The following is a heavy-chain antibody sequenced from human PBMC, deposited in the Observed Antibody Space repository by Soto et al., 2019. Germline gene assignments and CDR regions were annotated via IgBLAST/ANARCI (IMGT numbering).Heavy chain of an antibody. D-gene: IGHD6-6*01. Sequence: QVQLVESGGGVVQPGRSLRLSCAASGFTFSSYAMHWVRQAPGKGLEWVAVISYDGSNKYYADSVKGRFTISRDNSKNTLYLQMNSLRAEDTAVYYCARGSPRYSRSSLQHWGQGTLVTVSS. J-gene: IGHJ1*01. CDR2: ISYDGSNK. V-gene: IGHV3-30-3*01. CDR1: GFTFSSYA. CDR3: ARGSPRYSRSSLQH.